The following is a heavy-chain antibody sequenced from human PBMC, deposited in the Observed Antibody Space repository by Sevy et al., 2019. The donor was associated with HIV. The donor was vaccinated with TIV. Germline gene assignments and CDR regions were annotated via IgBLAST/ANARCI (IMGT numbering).Heavy chain of an antibody. CDR1: GVTFSSYP. D-gene: IGHD3-10*01. CDR2: ISFDGTDK. V-gene: IGHV3-30-3*01. J-gene: IGHJ3*01. Sequence: GGYLRLSCAASGVTFSSYPMHWVRQAPGKGLEWVSFISFDGTDKYYADSVKGRFTITRDNSKNTLFLQMNSLRAADTAFYYCVRETTMLPRGAFDFWGQGPMVTVSS. CDR3: VRETTMLPRGAFDF.